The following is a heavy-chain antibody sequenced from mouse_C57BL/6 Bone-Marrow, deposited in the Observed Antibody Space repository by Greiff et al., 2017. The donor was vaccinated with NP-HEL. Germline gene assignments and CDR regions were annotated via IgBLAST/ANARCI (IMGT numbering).Heavy chain of an antibody. CDR2: IDPSDSYT. CDR3: ARRGHYGKGAMDY. V-gene: IGHV1-59*01. CDR1: GYTFTSYW. J-gene: IGHJ4*01. D-gene: IGHD2-1*01. Sequence: VQLQQTGAELVRPGTSVKLSCKASGYTFTSYWMHWVKQRPGQGLEWIGVIDPSDSYTNYNQKFKGKATLTVDTSSSTAYMQLSSLTSEDSAVYYCARRGHYGKGAMDYWGQGTSVTVSS.